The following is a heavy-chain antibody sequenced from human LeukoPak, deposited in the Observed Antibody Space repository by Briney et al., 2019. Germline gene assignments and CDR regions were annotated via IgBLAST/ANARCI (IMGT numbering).Heavy chain of an antibody. CDR3: ARRAYDSSGLHAFDI. CDR2: IYYSGST. CDR1: GGSISSYY. D-gene: IGHD3-22*01. V-gene: IGHV4-59*12. J-gene: IGHJ3*02. Sequence: PSETLSLTCTVSGGSISSYYWSWIRQPPGKGLEWIGYIYYSGSTNYNPSLKSRVTISVDTSKNQFSLKLSSVTAADTAVYYCARRAYDSSGLHAFDIWGQGTMVTVSS.